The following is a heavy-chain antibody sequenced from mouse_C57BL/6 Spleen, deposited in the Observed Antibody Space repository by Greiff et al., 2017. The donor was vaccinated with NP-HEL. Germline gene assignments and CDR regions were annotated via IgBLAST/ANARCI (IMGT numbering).Heavy chain of an antibody. V-gene: IGHV1-55*01. J-gene: IGHJ3*01. CDR2: IYPGSGST. CDR3: ARGGIYYDYDGSAY. D-gene: IGHD2-4*01. Sequence: QVQLQQPGAELVKPGASVKMSCKASGYTFTSYWITWVKQRPGQGLEWIGDIYPGSGSTNYTEKFKSKATLTVDTSSSTAYMQLSSLTSEDSAVYDCARGGIYYDYDGSAYWGQGTLVTVSA. CDR1: GYTFTSYW.